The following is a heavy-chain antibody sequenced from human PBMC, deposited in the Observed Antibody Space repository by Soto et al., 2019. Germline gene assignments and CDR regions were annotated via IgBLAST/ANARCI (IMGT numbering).Heavy chain of an antibody. J-gene: IGHJ4*02. CDR3: VALAR. D-gene: IGHD6-6*01. CDR2: MKPNSGDT. V-gene: IGHV1-8*01. CDR1: GYTFTTYD. Sequence: QVQLVQSGAEVREPGASVKVSCKASGYTFTTYDINWVRQASGQGLEWMGWMKPNSGDTGYGQKFQGRVALTMDTSTSTAYMELSGLKSEDTAVYYCVALARWGQGTLVTVSS.